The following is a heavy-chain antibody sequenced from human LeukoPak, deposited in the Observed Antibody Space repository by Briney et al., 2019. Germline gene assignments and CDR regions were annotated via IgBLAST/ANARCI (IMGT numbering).Heavy chain of an antibody. D-gene: IGHD5-12*01. Sequence: GGSLRLSCAASGFTFSDYTINWVRQAPGKGLEWVSGLSGSGGTTYYADSVKGRFTISRDNSKNTLYLQMDSLRAEDTAVYYCAKDPAYSGYDRYFDYWGQGTLVTVSS. CDR1: GFTFSDYT. CDR3: AKDPAYSGYDRYFDY. CDR2: LSGSGGTT. J-gene: IGHJ4*02. V-gene: IGHV3-23*01.